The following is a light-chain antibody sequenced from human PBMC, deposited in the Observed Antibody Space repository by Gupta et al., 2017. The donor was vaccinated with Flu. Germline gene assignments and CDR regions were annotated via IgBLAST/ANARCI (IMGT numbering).Light chain of an antibody. J-gene: IGKJ4*01. CDR2: EVS. CDR1: QSLLDSYGKTY. Sequence: MSCKSSQSLLDSYGKTYLYLYLQKAGQAPQLLIYEVSNRFSGVPDRFSGSGSGTDFTLKISRVEAEDVGVYYCMQTRQFPLTFGGGTKVEI. V-gene: IGKV2D-29*01. CDR3: MQTRQFPLT.